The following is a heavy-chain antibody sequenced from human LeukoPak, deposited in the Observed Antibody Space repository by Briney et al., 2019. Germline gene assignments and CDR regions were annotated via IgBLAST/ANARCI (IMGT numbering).Heavy chain of an antibody. D-gene: IGHD2-8*01. CDR2: IQQDGSAK. V-gene: IGHV3-7*01. Sequence: GGSLRLSCAASGFTFSSYWVSWVRQAPGKGLEWVANIQQDGSAKYYVDSVKGRFTISRDNARNSLYLQMNSLRAEDTAVYYCVRDQAHCIDGVCPRAPGVYYFDSWGQGTLVTVSS. CDR1: GFTFSSYW. J-gene: IGHJ4*02. CDR3: VRDQAHCIDGVCPRAPGVYYFDS.